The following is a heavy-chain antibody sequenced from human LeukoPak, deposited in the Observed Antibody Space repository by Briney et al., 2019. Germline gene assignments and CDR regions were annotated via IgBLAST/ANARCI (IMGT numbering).Heavy chain of an antibody. Sequence: GGSLRLSCAASGFTFRSYAMSWVRQAPGKGLEWVSVISGPGYATYYADSVKGRLTISRDNSNNMLYLQLSSLRAEDTAVYYCAKDLSDNYNLFDYWGQGTLVTVSS. D-gene: IGHD1-1*01. CDR2: ISGPGYAT. J-gene: IGHJ4*02. CDR3: AKDLSDNYNLFDY. CDR1: GFTFRSYA. V-gene: IGHV3-23*01.